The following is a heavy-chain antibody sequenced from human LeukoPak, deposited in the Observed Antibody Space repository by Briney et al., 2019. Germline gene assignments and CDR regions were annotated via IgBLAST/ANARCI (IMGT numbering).Heavy chain of an antibody. CDR2: IWYDGSNK. CDR3: VTTWGAHYWYFDL. CDR1: GFTFSSYG. Sequence: PGTSLRLSCAASGFTFSSYGMHWVRQAPGKGLEWVAVIWYDGSNKYYADSVKGRFTISRDNSKNTLYLQMNSLRAEDTAVYYCVTTWGAHYWYFDLWGRGALVTVSS. D-gene: IGHD1-26*01. V-gene: IGHV3-33*01. J-gene: IGHJ2*01.